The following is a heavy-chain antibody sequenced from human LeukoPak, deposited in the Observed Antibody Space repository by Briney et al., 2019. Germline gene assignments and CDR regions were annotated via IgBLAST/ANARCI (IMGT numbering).Heavy chain of an antibody. J-gene: IGHJ4*02. D-gene: IGHD2-8*01. V-gene: IGHV1-24*01. CDR1: GYTLTELS. Sequence: ASVKVSCKVSGYTLTELSMHWVRQAPGKGLEWMGGFDPEDGETIYAQKFQGRVTMTEDTSTDTAYMELSSLRSEDTAVYYCATIHAYCTNGVCYRVGDYFDYWGQGTLVTVSS. CDR3: ATIHAYCTNGVCYRVGDYFDY. CDR2: FDPEDGET.